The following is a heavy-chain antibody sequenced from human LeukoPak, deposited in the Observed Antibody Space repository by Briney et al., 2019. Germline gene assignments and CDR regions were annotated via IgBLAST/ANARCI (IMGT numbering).Heavy chain of an antibody. CDR3: ARGIRDGEGAFDI. Sequence: GGSLRLSCAASGFTFSSYAMHWVRQAPGKGLEWVAVISYDGSNKYYADSVKGRFTISRDNSKNTLHLQMNSLRAEDTAVYYCARGIRDGEGAFDIWGQGTMVTVSS. CDR2: ISYDGSNK. V-gene: IGHV3-30*04. CDR1: GFTFSSYA. D-gene: IGHD2/OR15-2a*01. J-gene: IGHJ3*02.